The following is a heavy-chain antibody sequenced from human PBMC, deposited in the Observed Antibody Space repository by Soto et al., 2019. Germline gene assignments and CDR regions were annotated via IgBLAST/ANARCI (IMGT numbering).Heavy chain of an antibody. V-gene: IGHV3-23*01. CDR2: ISGSGGNT. J-gene: IGHJ4*02. CDR1: GFTFSSYS. CDR3: AKKGGGSPAPIDY. D-gene: IGHD2-15*01. Sequence: EVQLLESGGGLVHPGGSLRLSCAASGFTFSSYSMRWVRQAPGEGLEWVSSISGSGGNTYCADSVKGRFTISRDNSKNTLYLQMNSLRADDTALYYCAKKGGGSPAPIDYWGQGTLVTVSS.